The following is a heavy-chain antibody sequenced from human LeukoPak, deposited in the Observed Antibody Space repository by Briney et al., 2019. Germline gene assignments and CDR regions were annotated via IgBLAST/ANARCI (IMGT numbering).Heavy chain of an antibody. V-gene: IGHV3-15*01. D-gene: IGHD6-13*01. J-gene: IGHJ3*02. Sequence: GGSLRLSCAASGFTFSDAYMHWVRQAPGMGLEWVGRIKKKADGATPDYAAAVKGRFTISRDDSKNTPYLQMNSLKTEDTAVYYCTTYYSSSWSTFAFDIWGQGTMVTVSS. CDR3: TTYYSSSWSTFAFDI. CDR2: IKKKADGATP. CDR1: GFTFSDAY.